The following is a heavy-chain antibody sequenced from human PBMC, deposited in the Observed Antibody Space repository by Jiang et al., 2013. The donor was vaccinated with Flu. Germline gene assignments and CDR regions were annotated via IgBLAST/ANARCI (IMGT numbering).Heavy chain of an antibody. V-gene: IGHV6-1*01. CDR2: TYYRSKWYN. CDR1: GDSVSSNSAA. CDR3: ANLRSGHDSGDY. Sequence: QTLSLTCAISGDSVSSNSAAWNWIRQSPSRGLEWLGRTYYRSKWYNEYAVSVKSRITTKPDTSKNQFSLQLSSVTPEDTAVYYCANLRSGHDSGDYWGQGTLVTVSS. J-gene: IGHJ4*02. D-gene: IGHD5-12*01.